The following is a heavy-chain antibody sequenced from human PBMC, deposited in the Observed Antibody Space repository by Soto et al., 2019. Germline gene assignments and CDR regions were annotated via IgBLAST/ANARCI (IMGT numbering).Heavy chain of an antibody. V-gene: IGHV3-7*01. J-gene: IGHJ4*02. CDR3: VRDGRGGWHFDS. Sequence: HPGGSLRLSCAASGFTLSSYWMSWIRQVPGKGLEWVANTKGDGSEMYLIDSVAGRFTISRDNARNTVSLQMNNLRVEDTALYYRVRDGRGGWHFDSWGQGTLVTVSS. CDR2: TKGDGSEM. D-gene: IGHD6-19*01. CDR1: GFTLSSYW.